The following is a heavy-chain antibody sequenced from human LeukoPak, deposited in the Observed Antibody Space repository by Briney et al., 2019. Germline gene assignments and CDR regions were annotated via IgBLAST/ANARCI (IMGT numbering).Heavy chain of an antibody. CDR2: INVGNGDT. J-gene: IGHJ4*02. CDR1: GYTFTPYA. D-gene: IGHD6-6*01. CDR3: ARGRDEYSSSPLD. V-gene: IGHV1-3*01. Sequence: ASVKVSCKASGYTFTPYAINWVRQAPGQRLEWMGWINVGNGDTKYSQNLQGRVTITRDTSTSTVYMELSSLRSEDTAVYYCARGRDEYSSSPLDWGQGTLVTVSS.